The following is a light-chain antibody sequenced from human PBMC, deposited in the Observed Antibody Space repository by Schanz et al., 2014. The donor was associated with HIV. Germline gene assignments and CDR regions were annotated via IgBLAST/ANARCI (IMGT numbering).Light chain of an antibody. J-gene: IGLJ2*01. CDR1: SSDIGAYNY. CDR2: DVS. Sequence: QSALTQPASVSGSPGQSITISCTGTSSDIGAYNYVSWYQQHPGKAPKLIISDVSNRPSGVSNRFSGSKSGNTASLTISGLQAEDEADYYCCSYAGSSTWVVFGGGTKVTVL. CDR3: CSYAGSSTWVV. V-gene: IGLV2-14*03.